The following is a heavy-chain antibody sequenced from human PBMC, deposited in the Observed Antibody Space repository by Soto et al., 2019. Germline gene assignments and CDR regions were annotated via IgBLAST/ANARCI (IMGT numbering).Heavy chain of an antibody. V-gene: IGHV3-21*01. CDR1: GFTFSSYS. CDR2: SSSSSRYI. D-gene: IGHD3-22*01. CDR3: ARVHYYDSSGLRFDI. J-gene: IGHJ3*02. Sequence: GGSLRLSCAASGFTFSSYSMNWVRQAPGKGLEWVSSSSSSSRYIYYADSVRGRFTISRDNAKNSLYLQMNSLRAEDPAVYYCARVHYYDSSGLRFDIWGQGTMVTVSS.